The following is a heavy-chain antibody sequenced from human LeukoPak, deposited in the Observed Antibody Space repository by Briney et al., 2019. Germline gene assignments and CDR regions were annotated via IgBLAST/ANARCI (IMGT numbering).Heavy chain of an antibody. V-gene: IGHV1-8*03. CDR2: MNPNSGNT. Sequence: ASVKVSCKASGYTFSSYGINWVRQATGQGLEWMGWMNPNSGNTGYAQKFQGRVTITRNTSISTAYMELSSLRSEDTAVYYCARDHDYATGDAFDIWGQGTMVTVSS. D-gene: IGHD4-17*01. CDR1: GYTFSSYG. CDR3: ARDHDYATGDAFDI. J-gene: IGHJ3*02.